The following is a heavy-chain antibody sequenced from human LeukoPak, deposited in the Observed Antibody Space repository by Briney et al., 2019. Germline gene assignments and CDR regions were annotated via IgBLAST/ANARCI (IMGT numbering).Heavy chain of an antibody. CDR3: ASFTSQYDY. Sequence: GGSLRLSCAASGLTFSNYWMQWVRQAPGKGLVWVSRINNYGSITTYADSVKGRFTISRDNAKNTLYLQMNSLRAEDTAVYYCASFTSQYDYWGLGTLVTVSS. V-gene: IGHV3-74*03. CDR1: GLTFSNYW. CDR2: INNYGSIT. J-gene: IGHJ4*02. D-gene: IGHD3-10*01.